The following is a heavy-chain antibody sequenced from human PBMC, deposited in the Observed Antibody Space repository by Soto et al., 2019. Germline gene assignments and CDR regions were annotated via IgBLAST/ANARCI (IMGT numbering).Heavy chain of an antibody. CDR3: ARDGGITGTTPDFFDY. Sequence: PGGSLRLSCAASGFTFSSYSMNWVRQAPGKGLEWVSSISSSSSYIYYADSVKGRFTISRDNAKNSLYLQMNSLRAEDTAVYYCARDGGITGTTPDFFDYWGQGTLVTVSS. D-gene: IGHD1-7*01. V-gene: IGHV3-21*01. CDR2: ISSSSSYI. CDR1: GFTFSSYS. J-gene: IGHJ4*02.